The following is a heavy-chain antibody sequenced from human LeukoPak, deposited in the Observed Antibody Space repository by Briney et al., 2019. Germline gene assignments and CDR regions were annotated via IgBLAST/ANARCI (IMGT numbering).Heavy chain of an antibody. J-gene: IGHJ3*01. Sequence: PGGSLRLSCAASGFTFSSYGMHWVRQAPGKGLEWVAVISYDGSNKYYADSVKGRFTISRDNSKNTLYLQMNSLRAEDTAVYYCAKDLDPPNIVVVVAAGVWGQGTMVTVSS. CDR2: ISYDGSNK. D-gene: IGHD2-15*01. CDR3: AKDLDPPNIVVVVAAGV. CDR1: GFTFSSYG. V-gene: IGHV3-30*18.